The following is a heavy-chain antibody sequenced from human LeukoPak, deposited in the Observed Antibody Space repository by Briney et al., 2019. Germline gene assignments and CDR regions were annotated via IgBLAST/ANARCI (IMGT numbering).Heavy chain of an antibody. Sequence: GASVKISCKASGYTFTDYYMHWVQQAPGKGLEWMGRVDPEDGEIIYAEKFQGRVTITADTSKDTAYMELSSLRSEDTAVYYCATGLDSGSYYRPDYWGQGTLVTVSS. CDR1: GYTFTDYY. V-gene: IGHV1-69-2*01. CDR3: ATGLDSGSYYRPDY. CDR2: VDPEDGEI. D-gene: IGHD1-26*01. J-gene: IGHJ4*02.